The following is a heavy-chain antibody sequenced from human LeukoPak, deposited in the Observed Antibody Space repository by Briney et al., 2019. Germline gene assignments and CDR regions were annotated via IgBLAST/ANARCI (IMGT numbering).Heavy chain of an antibody. J-gene: IGHJ4*02. Sequence: GGSLRLSCAASGFTSSSYGMHWVRQAPGKGLEWVAVISYDGSNKYYADSVKGRFTISRDNSKNTLYLQMNSLRAEDTAVYYCAKLWFGELEVDYWGQGTLVTVSS. CDR1: GFTSSSYG. D-gene: IGHD3-10*01. CDR2: ISYDGSNK. CDR3: AKLWFGELEVDY. V-gene: IGHV3-30*18.